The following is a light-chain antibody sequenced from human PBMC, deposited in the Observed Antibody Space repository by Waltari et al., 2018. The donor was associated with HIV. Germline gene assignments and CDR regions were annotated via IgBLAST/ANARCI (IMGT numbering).Light chain of an antibody. CDR2: WAS. V-gene: IGKV4-1*01. CDR1: QSILSSSNNRKY. CDR3: HQYYTTPYT. J-gene: IGKJ2*01. Sequence: DIVMTQSPDSLAVSLGERATMNCKSSQSILSSSNNRKYLAWYQQKPGQPPKLLIYWASSRDAGVTDRVIGRGSGTDFSLTISSLQAEDVAVYFCHQYYTTPYTFGQGTKLEIK.